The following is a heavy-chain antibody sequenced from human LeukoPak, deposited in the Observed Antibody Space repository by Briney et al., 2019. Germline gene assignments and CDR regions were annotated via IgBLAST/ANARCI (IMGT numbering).Heavy chain of an antibody. V-gene: IGHV4-34*01. CDR2: IHRSGST. CDR3: AREACGGRCVSDYFDY. D-gene: IGHD2-15*01. J-gene: IGHJ4*02. CDR1: GGSFSGYH. Sequence: SETLSLTCAVFGGSFSGYHWTWIRQPPGKGLEWIGEIHRSGSTNYNPSLQSRVTISVDTSKNQFSLKLRSVTAADTAVYYCAREACGGRCVSDYFDYWGQGTLVTVSS.